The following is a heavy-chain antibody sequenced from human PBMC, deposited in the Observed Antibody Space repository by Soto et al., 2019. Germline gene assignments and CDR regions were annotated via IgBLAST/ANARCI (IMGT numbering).Heavy chain of an antibody. CDR3: ASSYYGSGSYPHYFDY. V-gene: IGHV1-18*01. J-gene: IGHJ4*02. D-gene: IGHD3-10*01. CDR2: ISAYNGNT. CDR1: GYTFTSYG. Sequence: ASVKVSCKASGYTFTSYGISWVRQAPGQGLEWMGWISAYNGNTNYAQKLQGRVTMTTDTSTSTAYMELRSLRSDDTAVYYCASSYYGSGSYPHYFDYWGQGTLVTVSS.